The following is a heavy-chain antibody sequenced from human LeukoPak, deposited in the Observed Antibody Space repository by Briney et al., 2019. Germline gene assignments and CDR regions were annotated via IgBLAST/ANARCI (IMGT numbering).Heavy chain of an antibody. Sequence: SETLSLTCTVSGGSISSSSYYWGWIRQPPGKGLEWIGSIYYSGSTYYNPSLKSRVTISVDTSKNQFSLKLSSVTAADTAVYYCARDPLLTMVRGVISDYWGQGTLVTVSS. V-gene: IGHV4-39*07. D-gene: IGHD3-10*01. CDR1: GGSISSSSYY. CDR3: ARDPLLTMVRGVISDY. J-gene: IGHJ4*02. CDR2: IYYSGST.